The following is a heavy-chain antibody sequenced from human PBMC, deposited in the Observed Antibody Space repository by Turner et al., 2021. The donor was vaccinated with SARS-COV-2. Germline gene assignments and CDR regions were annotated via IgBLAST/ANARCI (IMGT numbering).Heavy chain of an antibody. CDR3: ARERRTSSWYDNYGMDV. D-gene: IGHD2-2*01. Sequence: EVQVLEPGGRLVQPGGSLRLFRSASGFTFIFYAFNWVRKAPGKCLEWGSAISGSGETTFYAGSVQGRFTITRDKSNNTVYLQMNNLRAEDTAVYYCARERRTSSWYDNYGMDVWGQGTTVTVSS. CDR2: ISGSGETT. CDR1: GFTFIFYA. J-gene: IGHJ6*02. V-gene: IGHV3-23*01.